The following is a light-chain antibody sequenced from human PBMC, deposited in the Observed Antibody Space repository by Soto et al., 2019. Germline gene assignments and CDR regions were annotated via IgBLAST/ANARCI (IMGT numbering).Light chain of an antibody. Sequence: DIQMTQSPSSLSASVGDRVTITCRASQSISSYLHWYQQKPGKAPKLLIYSASSLQSGVPSRFSGSGSGTNFTLSISRRQPKDFATYYCQQSYSTPYTFGQGTKLEF. CDR1: QSISSY. CDR2: SAS. J-gene: IGKJ2*01. CDR3: QQSYSTPYT. V-gene: IGKV1-39*01.